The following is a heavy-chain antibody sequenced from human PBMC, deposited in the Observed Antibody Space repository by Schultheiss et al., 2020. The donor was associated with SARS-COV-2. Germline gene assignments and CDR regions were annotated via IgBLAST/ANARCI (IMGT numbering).Heavy chain of an antibody. CDR1: GYSISSGYY. J-gene: IGHJ4*02. CDR3: ARGLGFSFDY. Sequence: SETLSLTCAVSGYSISSGYYWGWIRQPPGKGLEWIGTIYHSGSTYYNPSLKSRVTMSLDTSNNQFSLKLSSVTAADTAVYYCARGLGFSFDYWGQGTLVTVSS. CDR2: IYHSGST. V-gene: IGHV4-38-2*01. D-gene: IGHD6-19*01.